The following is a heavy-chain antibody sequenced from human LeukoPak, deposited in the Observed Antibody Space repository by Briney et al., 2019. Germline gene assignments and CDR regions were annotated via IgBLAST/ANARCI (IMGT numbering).Heavy chain of an antibody. V-gene: IGHV4-38-2*01. Sequence: PSETLSLTCAVSGYSISSGHYWVWIRQPPGKGLEYIGNIYHSGSSHYNPSLKSRVTISVDTSNNQFSLKLSSVTAADTAVYYCARAKNPYDYYYYMDFCGRGTTVTVSS. J-gene: IGHJ6*03. CDR3: ARAKNPYDYYYYMDF. CDR2: IYHSGSS. CDR1: GYSISSGHY.